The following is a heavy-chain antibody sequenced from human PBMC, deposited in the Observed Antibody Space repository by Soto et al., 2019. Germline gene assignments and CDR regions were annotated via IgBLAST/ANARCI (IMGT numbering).Heavy chain of an antibody. V-gene: IGHV1-46*01. CDR1: GYTFTSYY. CDR3: ARARYYGSGSYYPTPYYYYGMDV. Sequence: ASVKVSCKASGYTFTSYYMHWVRQAHEQGLEWMGIINPSGGSTSYAQKFQGRVTMTRDTSTSTVYMELSSLRSEDTAVYYCARARYYGSGSYYPTPYYYYGMDVWGQGTTVTVSS. CDR2: INPSGGST. J-gene: IGHJ6*02. D-gene: IGHD3-10*01.